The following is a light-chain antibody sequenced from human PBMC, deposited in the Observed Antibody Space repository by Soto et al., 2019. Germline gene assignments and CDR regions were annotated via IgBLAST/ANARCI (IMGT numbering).Light chain of an antibody. CDR1: QGIRDS. Sequence: DIQMTQSPSSLSASVGDRVTITCRASQGIRDSLAWYQQKPGEVPKLLIFAASALQSGVPSRFSGGGSGTDFTLPITNLQPEDVATYYCHSYDSSPSWTFGQGTRVEIK. J-gene: IGKJ1*01. CDR2: AAS. CDR3: HSYDSSPSWT. V-gene: IGKV1-27*01.